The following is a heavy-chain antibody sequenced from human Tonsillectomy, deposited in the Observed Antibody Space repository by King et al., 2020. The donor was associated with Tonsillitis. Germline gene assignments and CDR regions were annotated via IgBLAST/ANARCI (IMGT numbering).Heavy chain of an antibody. CDR2: INPNSGGT. Sequence: VQLVESEAEVKEPGASVKVSCKASGYTFIDYYMHWVRQAPGQGLEWVGWINPNSGGTNFAQKFQGRVTMTRDISINTAYVDLSRLTSDDTAVYYCASGTMVRGVTGETWFDVGGQGTLVSVSS. V-gene: IGHV1-2*02. J-gene: IGHJ1*01. CDR1: GYTFIDYY. CDR3: ASGTMVRGVTGETWFDV. D-gene: IGHD3-10*01.